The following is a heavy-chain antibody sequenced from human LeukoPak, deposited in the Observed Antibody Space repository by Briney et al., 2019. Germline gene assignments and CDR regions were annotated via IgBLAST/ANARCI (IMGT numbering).Heavy chain of an antibody. CDR1: GFTFSNAY. CDR2: ISSSSAYI. CDR3: ARLEAAVFDY. D-gene: IGHD6-13*01. Sequence: GGSLRLSCAASGFTFSNAYMSWVRQAPGKGLEWVSSISSSSAYIYYADSVKGRFTISRDNAKNSLYLQMNSLRAEDTAVYYCARLEAAVFDYWGQGTLVTVSS. V-gene: IGHV3-21*01. J-gene: IGHJ4*02.